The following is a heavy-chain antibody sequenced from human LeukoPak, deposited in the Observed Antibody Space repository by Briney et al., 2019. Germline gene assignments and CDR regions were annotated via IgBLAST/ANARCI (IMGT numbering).Heavy chain of an antibody. D-gene: IGHD3-10*01. CDR3: ARDYGSGTRQFFDY. V-gene: IGHV3-48*03. J-gene: IGHJ4*02. Sequence: GGSLRLSCAASGFTFSSYWMSWVRQAPGKGLEWVSYISSSGSTIYDADSVKGRFTISRDNAKNSLYLQMNSLRAEDTAVYYCARDYGSGTRQFFDYWGQGTLVTVSS. CDR1: GFTFSSYW. CDR2: ISSSGSTI.